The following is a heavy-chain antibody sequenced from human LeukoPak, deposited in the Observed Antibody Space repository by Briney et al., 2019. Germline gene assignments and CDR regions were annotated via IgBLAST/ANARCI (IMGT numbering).Heavy chain of an antibody. V-gene: IGHV3-30*04. D-gene: IGHD6-6*01. J-gene: IGHJ4*02. CDR2: ILSDGSNK. Sequence: GGSLRLSCAASGFTFSSYAMHWVRQAPGKGLEWVAVILSDGSNKFYADSVKGRFTISRDNAKNSLYLQMNSLRAEDTAVYYCARIGYRSSSFDYWGQGTLVTASS. CDR3: ARIGYRSSSFDY. CDR1: GFTFSSYA.